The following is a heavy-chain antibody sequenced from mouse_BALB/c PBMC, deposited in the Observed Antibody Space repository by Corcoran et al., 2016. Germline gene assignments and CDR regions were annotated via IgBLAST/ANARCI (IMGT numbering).Heavy chain of an antibody. D-gene: IGHD2-4*01. Sequence: QIQLVQSGPELKKPGETVKISCKASGYTFTNYGMNWVKQAPGKGLKWMGWINTYTGEPTYADDFKGRFAFSLETSASTAYLQINNLKNEDTATYFCARRDYDNAMHYWGQGTSVTVSS. J-gene: IGHJ4*01. CDR1: GYTFTNYG. V-gene: IGHV9-3-1*01. CDR3: ARRDYDNAMHY. CDR2: INTYTGEP.